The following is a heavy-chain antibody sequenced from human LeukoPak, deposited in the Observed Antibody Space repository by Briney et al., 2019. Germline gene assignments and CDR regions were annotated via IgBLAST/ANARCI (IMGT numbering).Heavy chain of an antibody. V-gene: IGHV1-18*01. D-gene: IGHD6-19*01. Sequence: GASVKVSCKASGYTFTSYGISWVRQAPGQGLEWMGWISAYNGNTNYAQKLQGRVTMTTDTSTSTAYMELRSLRSDDTAVYYCARDRSHPFDSSGWYREITYYYYGMDVWGQGTTVTVSS. CDR3: ARDRSHPFDSSGWYREITYYYYGMDV. J-gene: IGHJ6*02. CDR1: GYTFTSYG. CDR2: ISAYNGNT.